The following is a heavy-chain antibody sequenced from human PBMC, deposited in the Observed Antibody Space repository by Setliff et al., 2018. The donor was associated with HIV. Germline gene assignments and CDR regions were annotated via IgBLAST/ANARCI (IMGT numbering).Heavy chain of an antibody. CDR1: GFTFSNYW. V-gene: IGHV3-30*02. D-gene: IGHD2-2*01. Sequence: PGGSLRLSCAASGFTFSNYWMSWVRQTPGKGLEWVAYIRYDASNKFYADSVKGRFTISRDNSKNTLFLQLNSLRVDDTAVYYCAKSCDVPSKPGPYYYSMDVWGKGTTVTVSS. CDR3: AKSCDVPSKPGPYYYSMDV. CDR2: IRYDASNK. J-gene: IGHJ6*03.